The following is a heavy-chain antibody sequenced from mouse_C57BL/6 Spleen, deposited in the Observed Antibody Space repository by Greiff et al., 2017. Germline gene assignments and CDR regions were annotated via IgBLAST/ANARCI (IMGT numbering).Heavy chain of an antibody. J-gene: IGHJ2*01. D-gene: IGHD1-1*01. CDR1: GYTFTSYW. V-gene: IGHV1-69*01. Sequence: QVQLQQPGAELVMPGASVKLSCKASGYTFTSYWMHWVKPRPGQGLEWIGEIDPSDSYTNYNQKFKGKSTLTVDKSSSTAYMQLSSLTSEDSAVYYCATYGSSYVDYWGQGTTLTVSS. CDR3: ATYGSSYVDY. CDR2: IDPSDSYT.